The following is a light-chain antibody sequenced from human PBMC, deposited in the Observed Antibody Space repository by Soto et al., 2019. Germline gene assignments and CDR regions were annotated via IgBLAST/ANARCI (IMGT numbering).Light chain of an antibody. CDR1: SGSIASNY. Sequence: NFMLTQPHSVSESPGKTVTISCTRSSGSIASNYVQWYQQRPGSATTPVIYEDNERPSGVPDRFSGSIDSSSNSASLTISGLKTDDEADYYCQSYHSGNVVFGGGTKLTV. J-gene: IGLJ2*01. CDR2: EDN. V-gene: IGLV6-57*04. CDR3: QSYHSGNVV.